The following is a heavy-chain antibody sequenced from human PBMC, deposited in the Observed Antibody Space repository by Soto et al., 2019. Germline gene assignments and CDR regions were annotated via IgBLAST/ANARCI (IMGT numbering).Heavy chain of an antibody. Sequence: EVQLVQSGAEVKKPGESLKISCKGSGYSFTSYWIVWVRQMPGKGLEWLGYIYPGDSETRYSPSLQGQVTMSADKSTSAAYLQWSSLRASDTDMYYCARRSYCDGDCTIRYDDYYGMDVWGQGTTVTVSS. CDR3: ARRSYCDGDCTIRYDDYYGMDV. CDR1: GYSFTSYW. J-gene: IGHJ6*02. V-gene: IGHV5-51*01. CDR2: IYPGDSET. D-gene: IGHD2-21*02.